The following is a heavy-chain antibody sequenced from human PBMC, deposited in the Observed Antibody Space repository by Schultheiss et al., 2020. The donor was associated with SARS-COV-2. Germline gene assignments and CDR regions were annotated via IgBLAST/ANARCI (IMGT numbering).Heavy chain of an antibody. CDR3: ARVLYDSSEGYFDY. J-gene: IGHJ4*02. CDR2: INHSGST. V-gene: IGHV4-34*01. Sequence: SQTLSLTCAVYGESFSGYYWSWIRQPPGKGLEWIGEINHSGSTNYNPSLKSRVTISVDTSKNQFSLKLSSVTAADTAVYYCARVLYDSSEGYFDYWGQGTLVTVSS. CDR1: GESFSGYY. D-gene: IGHD3-22*01.